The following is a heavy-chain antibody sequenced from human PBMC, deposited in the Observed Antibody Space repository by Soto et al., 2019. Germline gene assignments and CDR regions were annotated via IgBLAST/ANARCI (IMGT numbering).Heavy chain of an antibody. CDR1: GGFINNSAYY. J-gene: IGHJ6*02. CDR3: ARHGAYSTSVYYYYGMDV. Sequence: QVHLQESGPGLVKPSETLSLTCTVSGGFINNSAYYWGWMRQPPGKGRDWIASGYDGGRTYYNPSLEGRATLSLDTSTSRFSRELSSVTAADTAVYYCARHGAYSTSVYYYYGMDVWGRGTTVTVSS. CDR2: GYDGGRT. D-gene: IGHD6-13*01. V-gene: IGHV4-39*01.